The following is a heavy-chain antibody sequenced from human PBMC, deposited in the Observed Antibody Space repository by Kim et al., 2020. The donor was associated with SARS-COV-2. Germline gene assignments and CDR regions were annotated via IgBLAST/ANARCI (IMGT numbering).Heavy chain of an antibody. V-gene: IGHV3-64*01. CDR1: GFTFSSYA. CDR2: ISSNGGST. D-gene: IGHD5-12*01. Sequence: GGSLRLSCAASGFTFSSYAMHWVRQAPGKGLEYVSAISSNGGSTYYANSVKGRFTISRDNSKNTLYLQMGSLRAEGMAVYYCVRWLRGYYYYDMDVWGQGTTVTVSS. CDR3: VRWLRGYYYYDMDV. J-gene: IGHJ6*02.